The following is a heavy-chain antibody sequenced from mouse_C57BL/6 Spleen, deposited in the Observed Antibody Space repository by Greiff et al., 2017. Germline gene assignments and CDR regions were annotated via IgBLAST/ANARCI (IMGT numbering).Heavy chain of an antibody. CDR2: ISYDGSN. J-gene: IGHJ3*01. CDR1: GYSITSGYY. D-gene: IGHD4-1*01. Sequence: EVQLKESGPGLVKPSQSLSLTCSVTGYSITSGYYWNWIRQFPGNKLEWMGYISYDGSNNYNPSLKNRISITRDTSKNQFFLKLNSVTTEDTATYYCARANWDGWFAYWGQGTLVTVSA. V-gene: IGHV3-6*01. CDR3: ARANWDGWFAY.